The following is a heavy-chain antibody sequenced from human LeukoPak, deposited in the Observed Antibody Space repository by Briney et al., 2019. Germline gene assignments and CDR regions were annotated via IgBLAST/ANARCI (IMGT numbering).Heavy chain of an antibody. J-gene: IGHJ4*02. CDR3: ARHGTISSESYFDY. CDR1: GGSISSYF. D-gene: IGHD1-14*01. V-gene: IGHV4-4*07. Sequence: SETLSLTCSVSGGSISSYFWSCIRQPAGKGLEWIGQINTSGSTNHNPSLKSRVTMSVDASKNEVSLKLSSVTAADTAVYYCARHGTISSESYFDYWGQGALVTVSS. CDR2: INTSGST.